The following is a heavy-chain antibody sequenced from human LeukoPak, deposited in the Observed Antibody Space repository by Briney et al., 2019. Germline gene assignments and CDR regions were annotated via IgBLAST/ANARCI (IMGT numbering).Heavy chain of an antibody. Sequence: PSETLSLTCTVSGGSISSYYWSWIRRPPGRGLEWIGYIYTSGSTNYNPSLKSRVTISIDTSKNQFSLKLSSVTAADTAVYYCARLPLRSHFDYWGQGTLVTVSS. CDR2: IYTSGST. CDR1: GGSISSYY. V-gene: IGHV4-4*09. CDR3: ARLPLRSHFDY. J-gene: IGHJ4*02.